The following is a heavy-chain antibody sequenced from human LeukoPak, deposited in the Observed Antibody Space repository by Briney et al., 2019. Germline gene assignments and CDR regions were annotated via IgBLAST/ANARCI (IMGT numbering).Heavy chain of an antibody. CDR1: GYTFTSYY. CDR3: ARDPGRGWLQKRVYAFDI. V-gene: IGHV1-46*01. J-gene: IGHJ3*02. CDR2: INTSGGST. Sequence: ASVKVSCKASGYTFTSYYMHWVRQAPGQGLEWMGIINTSGGSTSYAQKFQGRVTMTRDTSTSTVYMELSSLRSEDTAVYYCARDPGRGWLQKRVYAFDIWGQGTMVTVSS. D-gene: IGHD5-24*01.